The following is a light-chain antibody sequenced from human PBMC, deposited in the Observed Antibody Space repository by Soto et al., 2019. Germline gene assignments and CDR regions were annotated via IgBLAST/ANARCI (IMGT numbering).Light chain of an antibody. CDR2: SSN. V-gene: IGLV1-44*01. CDR3: AAWDDSLRANV. CDR1: SSNIGSNT. Sequence: QSVLTQPASASATPGQRVIISCSGSSSNIGSNTVSWFQQLPGAAPKLLIYSSNQRPSGVPDRFSGSKSGTSASLAISGLQSEDEADYYCAAWDDSLRANVFGTGTKLTVL. J-gene: IGLJ1*01.